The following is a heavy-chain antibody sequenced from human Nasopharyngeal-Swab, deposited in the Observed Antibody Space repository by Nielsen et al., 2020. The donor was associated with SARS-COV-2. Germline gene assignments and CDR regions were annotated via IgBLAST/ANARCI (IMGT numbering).Heavy chain of an antibody. CDR2: IYYSGST. J-gene: IGHJ4*02. CDR1: GGSISSYY. Sequence: GSLRLSCPVSGGSISSYYWSWIRQPPGKGLEWIGYIYYSGSTNYNPSLKSRVTISVDTSKNQFSLKLSSVTAADTAVYYCARERVTDKYFDHWGQGTLVTVSS. D-gene: IGHD2-21*02. CDR3: ARERVTDKYFDH. V-gene: IGHV4-59*01.